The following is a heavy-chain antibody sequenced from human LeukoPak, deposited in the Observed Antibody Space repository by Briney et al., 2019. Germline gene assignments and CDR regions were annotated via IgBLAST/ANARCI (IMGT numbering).Heavy chain of an antibody. J-gene: IGHJ6*02. Sequence: GGSLRLSCAASGFTSSSYAMSWVRQAPGKGLEWVSAISGSGGSTYYADSVKGRFTISRDNSKNTLYLQMNSLRAEDTAVYYCAKALRVEGIFYHLYGMDVWGQGTTVTVSS. V-gene: IGHV3-23*01. CDR1: GFTSSSYA. CDR2: ISGSGGST. CDR3: AKALRVEGIFYHLYGMDV. D-gene: IGHD2/OR15-2a*01.